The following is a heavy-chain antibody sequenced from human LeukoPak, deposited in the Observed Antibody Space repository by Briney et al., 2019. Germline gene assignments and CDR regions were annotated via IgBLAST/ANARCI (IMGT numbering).Heavy chain of an antibody. CDR2: IYTSGST. CDR1: GGSINSGSYY. CDR3: ARFSSSAFDI. Sequence: SETLSLTCTVSGGSINSGSYYWSWTRQPAGKGLEWIGRIYTSGSTNYNPSLKSRVTISVDTSKNQFSLKLSSVTAADTAVYYCARFSSSAFDIWGQETMVTVSS. V-gene: IGHV4-61*02. J-gene: IGHJ3*02. D-gene: IGHD6-6*01.